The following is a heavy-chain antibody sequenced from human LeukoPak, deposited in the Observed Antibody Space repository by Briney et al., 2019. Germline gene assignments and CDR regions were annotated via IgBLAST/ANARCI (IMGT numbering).Heavy chain of an antibody. D-gene: IGHD4-17*01. V-gene: IGHV4-59*11. J-gene: IGHJ3*02. CDR3: ARDLVTVTKGFDI. CDR1: DDSFSSHY. Sequence: SENLSLTCAVSDDSFSSHYWTWIRQPPGKGLEWIGYISYIGRTNYNPSLKSRVTISIDTSKNQFSLKLTSVTAADTAVYYCARDLVTVTKGFDIWGQGTMVSVSS. CDR2: ISYIGRT.